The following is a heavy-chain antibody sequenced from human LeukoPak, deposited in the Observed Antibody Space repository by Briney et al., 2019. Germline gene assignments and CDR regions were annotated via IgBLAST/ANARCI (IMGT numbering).Heavy chain of an antibody. Sequence: GGSLRLSCAASGCNFNYYAMNWVRQAPGKGLEWVSGISGSGGDTYYADSVKGRFTISRDNSKTTLYLQMNSLRAEDTAVYYCAKGIDVLAAYLDYWGQGTLVTVSS. J-gene: IGHJ4*02. D-gene: IGHD3-9*01. CDR3: AKGIDVLAAYLDY. CDR1: GCNFNYYA. V-gene: IGHV3-23*01. CDR2: ISGSGGDT.